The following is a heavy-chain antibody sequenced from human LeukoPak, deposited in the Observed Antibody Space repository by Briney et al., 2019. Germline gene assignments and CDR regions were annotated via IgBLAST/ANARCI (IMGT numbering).Heavy chain of an antibody. Sequence: PGGSLRLSCAASGFTFRSYEMNWVRQAPGKGLEWVSGLSGSGGSTYYSDSVKGRFTISRDNSKNTLYLQIDFLTAEDTAVYYCARSPVAGPPNYFDYLGQGTLVTVSS. CDR2: LSGSGGST. D-gene: IGHD6-19*01. CDR1: GFTFRSYE. CDR3: ARSPVAGPPNYFDY. J-gene: IGHJ4*02. V-gene: IGHV3-23*01.